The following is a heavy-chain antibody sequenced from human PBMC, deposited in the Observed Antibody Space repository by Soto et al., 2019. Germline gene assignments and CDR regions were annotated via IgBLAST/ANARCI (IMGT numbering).Heavy chain of an antibody. CDR1: GFSFSTYA. CDR3: TRVTMDA. CDR2: IWFDGRKQ. J-gene: IGHJ6*02. Sequence: PGGSLRLSCAVSGFSFSTYAMHWVRQAPGKGLEWVSIIWFDGRKQFYADSVRDRFTVSMDSSKNTLYLQMNTLTTEDTAIYYCTRVTMDAWGQGTTVTVSS. V-gene: IGHV3-33*01.